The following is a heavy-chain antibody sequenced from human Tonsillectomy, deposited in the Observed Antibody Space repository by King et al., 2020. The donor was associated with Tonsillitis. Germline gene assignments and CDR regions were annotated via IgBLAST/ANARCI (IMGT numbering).Heavy chain of an antibody. CDR2: IDPSDSYT. CDR1: GYSFTSYW. D-gene: IGHD3-22*01. V-gene: IGHV5-10-1*03. J-gene: IGHJ4*02. CDR3: ARHPYYFDSTGNSYFDY. Sequence: EVQLVQSGAEVKKPGESLRISCKGSGYSFTSYWISWVRQMPGKGLEWMGRIDPSDSYTNYSPSFQGHVTISADKSISTAYLQWSSPKASDTAMYYCARHPYYFDSTGNSYFDYWGQGTLVTVSS.